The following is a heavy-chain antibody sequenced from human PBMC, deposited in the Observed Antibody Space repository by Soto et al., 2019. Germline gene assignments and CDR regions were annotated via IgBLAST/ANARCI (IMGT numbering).Heavy chain of an antibody. CDR3: ARDSLRFLEWLPHPLGY. J-gene: IGHJ4*02. V-gene: IGHV3-33*01. CDR1: GFTFSSYG. D-gene: IGHD3-3*01. CDR2: IWYDGSNK. Sequence: QVQLVESGGGVVQPGRSLRLSCEASGFTFSSYGMHWVRQAPGKGLEWVAVIWYDGSNKYYADSVKGRFTISRDNSKNTLYLQMNSLRAEDTAVYYCARDSLRFLEWLPHPLGYWGQGTLVTVSS.